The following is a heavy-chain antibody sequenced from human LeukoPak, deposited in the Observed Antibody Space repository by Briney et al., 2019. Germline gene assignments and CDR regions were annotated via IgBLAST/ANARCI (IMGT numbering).Heavy chain of an antibody. D-gene: IGHD5-18*01. CDR2: IRSKANSYAT. V-gene: IGHV3-73*01. J-gene: IGHJ3*02. CDR3: QVSGYSYGYGVIGDI. Sequence: GGSLRLSCAASGFTFSGSAMHWVRPASGKGLEWVGRIRSKANSYATAYAASVKGRFTISRDDSKNTAYLQMNSLKTEDTAVYYCQVSGYSYGYGVIGDIWGQGTMVAVSS. CDR1: GFTFSGSA.